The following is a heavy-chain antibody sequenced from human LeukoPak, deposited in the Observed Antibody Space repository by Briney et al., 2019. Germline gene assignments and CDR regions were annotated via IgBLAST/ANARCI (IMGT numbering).Heavy chain of an antibody. CDR3: ARDRVDTAMVTWSGYFDY. CDR2: ISYDGSNK. Sequence: GGSLRLSCAASGFTFSSYAMHWVRQAPGKGLECVAVISYDGSNKYYADSVKGRFTISRDNSKNTLYLQMNSLRAEDTAVYYCARDRVDTAMVTWSGYFDYWGQGTLVTVSS. J-gene: IGHJ4*02. CDR1: GFTFSSYA. V-gene: IGHV3-30-3*01. D-gene: IGHD5-18*01.